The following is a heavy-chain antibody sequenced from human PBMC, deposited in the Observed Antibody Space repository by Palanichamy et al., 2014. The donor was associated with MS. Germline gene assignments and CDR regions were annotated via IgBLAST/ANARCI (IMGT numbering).Heavy chain of an antibody. CDR2: IRYDGSNK. V-gene: IGHV3-30*02. J-gene: IGHJ3*02. Sequence: QVQLVESGGGVVQPGGSLRLSCAASGFTFSSYGMHWVHQAPGKGLEWVAFIRYDGSNKLYADSVKGRFTISRDNSKNTLYLQMNSLRAEDTALYYCAKVNYYDMGDAFDIWGQGTMVTVS. CDR1: GFTFSSYG. D-gene: IGHD3-22*01. CDR3: AKVNYYDMGDAFDI.